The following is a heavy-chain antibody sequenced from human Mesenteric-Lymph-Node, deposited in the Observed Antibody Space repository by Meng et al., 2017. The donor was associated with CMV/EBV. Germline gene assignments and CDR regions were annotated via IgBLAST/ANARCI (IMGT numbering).Heavy chain of an antibody. CDR3: ARGRSDCSSTSCYDWFDP. Sequence: TFSSYAISWLRQAPGQGLEWMGGIIPIFGTANYAQKFQGRVTITADESTSTAYMELSSLRSEDTAVYYCARGRSDCSSTSCYDWFDPWGQGTLVTV. D-gene: IGHD2-2*01. CDR2: IIPIFGTA. J-gene: IGHJ5*02. V-gene: IGHV1-69*01. CDR1: TFSSYA.